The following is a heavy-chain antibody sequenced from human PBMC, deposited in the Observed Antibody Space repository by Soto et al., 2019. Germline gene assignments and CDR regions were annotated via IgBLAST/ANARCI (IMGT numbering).Heavy chain of an antibody. V-gene: IGHV4-31*03. Sequence: SETLSLTCTVSGGSISSGGYYWSWIRQHPGKGLEWIGYIYYSGSTYYNPSLKSRVTISVDTSKNQFSLKLSSVTAADTAVYYCARDSCSGGSCYSDYWGQGTLVTV. D-gene: IGHD2-15*01. J-gene: IGHJ4*02. CDR3: ARDSCSGGSCYSDY. CDR1: GGSISSGGYY. CDR2: IYYSGST.